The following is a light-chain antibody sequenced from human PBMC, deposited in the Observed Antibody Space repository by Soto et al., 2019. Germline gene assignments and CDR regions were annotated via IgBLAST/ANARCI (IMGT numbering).Light chain of an antibody. Sequence: DIVVTQSPATLSASPGERVTLSCRASQFVSGRLAWYQQRPGQVPRLLIHDTSTRAPGISVRFSGSGSGTEFTRTISSLQSEDFAVYYCQEYIQWPPGMFGPGTTVDIK. V-gene: IGKV3-15*01. CDR3: QEYIQWPPGM. J-gene: IGKJ3*01. CDR2: DTS. CDR1: QFVSGR.